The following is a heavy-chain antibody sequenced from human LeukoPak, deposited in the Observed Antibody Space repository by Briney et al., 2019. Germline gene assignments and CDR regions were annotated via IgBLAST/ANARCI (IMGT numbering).Heavy chain of an antibody. Sequence: ASVKVSCKASGYTFTGYYMHWVRQAPGQGLERVGRINPNSGGTNYAQKFRGGVTMTRDTSISTAYMELSRLRSDGPAVYYCARVKSGYSSGWYRGYIDYWGQGTLVTVSS. CDR1: GYTFTGYY. J-gene: IGHJ4*02. V-gene: IGHV1-2*06. D-gene: IGHD6-19*01. CDR3: ARVKSGYSSGWYRGYIDY. CDR2: INPNSGGT.